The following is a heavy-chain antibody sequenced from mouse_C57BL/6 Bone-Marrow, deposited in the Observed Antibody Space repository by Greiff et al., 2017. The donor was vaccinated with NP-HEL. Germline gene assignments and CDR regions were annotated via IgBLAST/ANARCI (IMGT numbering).Heavy chain of an antibody. CDR2: IDPETGGT. CDR1: GYTFTDYE. V-gene: IGHV1-15*01. D-gene: IGHD1-1*01. Sequence: QVQLKQSGAELVRPGASVTLSCKASGYTFTDYEMHWVKQTPVHGLEWIGAIDPETGGTAYNQKFKGKAILTADKSSSTAYMELRSLTSEDSAVYYCTRSNYGSSYGYWGQGTTLTVSS. J-gene: IGHJ2*01. CDR3: TRSNYGSSYGY.